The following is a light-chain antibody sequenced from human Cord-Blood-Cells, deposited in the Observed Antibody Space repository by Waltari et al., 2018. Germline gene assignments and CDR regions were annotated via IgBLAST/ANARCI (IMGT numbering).Light chain of an antibody. Sequence: QSVLTQPPSVSGAPGQRVTISCTGSSSNIGAGYDVHWYQQLPGTAPKLLIYGNSSRPSGVPDRCSDSKSGTSASLAITGLQAEDEADYYCQSYDSSLSGYVFGTGTKVTVL. V-gene: IGLV1-40*01. CDR2: GNS. CDR1: SSNIGAGYD. J-gene: IGLJ1*01. CDR3: QSYDSSLSGYV.